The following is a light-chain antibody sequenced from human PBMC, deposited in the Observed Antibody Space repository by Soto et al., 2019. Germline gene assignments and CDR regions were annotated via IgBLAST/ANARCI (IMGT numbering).Light chain of an antibody. CDR3: SSYTSSSTLV. J-gene: IGLJ3*02. CDR1: SSDIGDYDY. V-gene: IGLV2-14*01. Sequence: QSALTQPASVSGSPGQSITFSCTGTSSDIGDYDYVSWYQQHPDKAPKLMIYDVTNRPSGVSNRFSGSKSGNTASLTISGLQPEDEADYYCSSYTSSSTLVFGGGTKLTVL. CDR2: DVT.